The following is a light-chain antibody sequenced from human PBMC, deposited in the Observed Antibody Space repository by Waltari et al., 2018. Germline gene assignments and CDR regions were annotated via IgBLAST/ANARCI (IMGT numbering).Light chain of an antibody. Sequence: QSALTQPRSVSGSPGQSVTVSCTGTSTNVGTYKYISWYHHHPGRAPKLFIFDANKRPSGVPDRFSGSKSDNTASLTISGLRPEDEAYYYCCSSVVSYTVVFGGGTKVTVL. CDR1: STNVGTYKY. J-gene: IGLJ2*01. CDR2: DAN. CDR3: CSSVVSYTVV. V-gene: IGLV2-11*01.